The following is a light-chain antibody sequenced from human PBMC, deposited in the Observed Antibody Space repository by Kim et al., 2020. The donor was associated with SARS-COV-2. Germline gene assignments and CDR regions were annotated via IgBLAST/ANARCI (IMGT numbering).Light chain of an antibody. CDR1: QSISNS. CDR3: QQYSDWPLT. J-gene: IGKJ4*01. CDR2: DAS. Sequence: VSPGERVTLSCRASQSISNSLAWYQQKPGQAPRLLIYDASARATGLPARFSGSGSGTEFTLAISSLQSTDFAVYYCQQYSDWPLTFGGGTRVDIK. V-gene: IGKV3-15*01.